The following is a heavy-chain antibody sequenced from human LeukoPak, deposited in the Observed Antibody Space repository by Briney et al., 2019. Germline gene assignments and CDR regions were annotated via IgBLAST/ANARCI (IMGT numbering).Heavy chain of an antibody. CDR3: AKRGINWGNAFDI. CDR1: GLTFSSYW. D-gene: IGHD7-27*01. CDR2: IKQDGSEK. Sequence: TGGSLRLSCAASGLTFSSYWMSCVRQAPGKGLEWVANIKQDGSEKYYMDSVKGRFTISRDNAKNSLYLQMNSLRAEDTAVYYCAKRGINWGNAFDIWGQGTMVTVSS. V-gene: IGHV3-7*01. J-gene: IGHJ3*02.